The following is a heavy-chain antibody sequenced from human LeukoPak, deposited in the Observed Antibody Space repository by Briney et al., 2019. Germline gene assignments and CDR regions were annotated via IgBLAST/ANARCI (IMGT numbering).Heavy chain of an antibody. D-gene: IGHD2/OR15-2a*01. Sequence: SVKVSCKASGFTFTSSAVQWVRQARGQRLEWIGWIVVATGNTYYAQRFQERVTITWDRSTSTAYMELSSLTSEDTAVYYCAASIQGFHWSDPWGPGNPGHRLL. CDR1: GFTFTSSA. V-gene: IGHV1-58*01. J-gene: IGHJ5*02. CDR3: AASIQGFHWSDP. CDR2: IVVATGNT.